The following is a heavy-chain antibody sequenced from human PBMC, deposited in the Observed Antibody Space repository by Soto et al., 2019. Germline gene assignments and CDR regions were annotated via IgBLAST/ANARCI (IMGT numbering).Heavy chain of an antibody. Sequence: QLQLQESGPGLVKPSETLSLTCTVSGGSISSSSYYWSWIRQPPGKGLEWIGSIYYSGSTYYNPSLKSRVTISVDTSKNQFSLKLSSVTAADTAVYYCARRSGRVYAIQFDYWGQGTLVTVSS. CDR2: IYYSGST. J-gene: IGHJ4*02. D-gene: IGHD2-8*01. CDR1: GGSISSSSYY. CDR3: ARRSGRVYAIQFDY. V-gene: IGHV4-39*01.